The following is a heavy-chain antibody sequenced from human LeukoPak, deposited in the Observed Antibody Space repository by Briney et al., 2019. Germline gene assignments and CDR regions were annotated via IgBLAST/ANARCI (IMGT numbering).Heavy chain of an antibody. CDR3: ARSRGYCGGDCRLDY. Sequence: ATVKVSCKASGYTFTGYYMHWVRQAPGQGLEWMGRINPNSGGTNYAQKFQGRVTMTRDTSISTAYMELSRLRSDDTAVYYCARSRGYCGGDCRLDYWGQGTLVTVSS. J-gene: IGHJ4*02. CDR1: GYTFTGYY. CDR2: INPNSGGT. V-gene: IGHV1-2*06. D-gene: IGHD2-21*02.